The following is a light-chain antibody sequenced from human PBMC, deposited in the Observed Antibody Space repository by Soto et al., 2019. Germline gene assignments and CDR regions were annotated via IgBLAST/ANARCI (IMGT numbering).Light chain of an antibody. CDR1: STDVGDFNF. V-gene: IGLV2-14*01. J-gene: IGLJ1*01. CDR3: SSYRSGSILFV. CDR2: EVI. Sequence: QSVLTQPPSASGSPGQSVTISCTGTSTDVGDFNFVSWYQQHPGKAPKVLIYEVINRPSGISNRFSGSKSGNTASLTISGLQAEDEADYYCSSYRSGSILFVFGAGTKVTV.